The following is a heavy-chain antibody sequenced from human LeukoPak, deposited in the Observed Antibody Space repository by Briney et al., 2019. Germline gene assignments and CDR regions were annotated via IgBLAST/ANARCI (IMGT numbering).Heavy chain of an antibody. D-gene: IGHD3-10*01. CDR3: ARGVLLWFGELFDY. Sequence: SETLSLTCTVTGGSISSGDYYWSWIRQPPGKGLEWIGYIYYSGSTYYNPSLKGRVTISVDTSKNQFSLKLSSVTAADTAVYYCARGVLLWFGELFDYWGQGTLVTVSS. V-gene: IGHV4-30-4*01. J-gene: IGHJ4*02. CDR2: IYYSGST. CDR1: GGSISSGDYY.